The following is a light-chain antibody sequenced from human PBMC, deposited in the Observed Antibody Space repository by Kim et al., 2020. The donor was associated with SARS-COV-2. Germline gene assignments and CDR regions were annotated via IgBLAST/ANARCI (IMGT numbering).Light chain of an antibody. Sequence: SASVGDRVTITSRASQTISTWLAWYQQKPGKPPNALISDASSLESGVPSRFSGSGSGTEFTLPISSLQPDDFATYYCQEYNSDFTFGPGTKVDIK. CDR3: QEYNSDFT. CDR1: QTISTW. J-gene: IGKJ3*01. CDR2: DAS. V-gene: IGKV1-5*01.